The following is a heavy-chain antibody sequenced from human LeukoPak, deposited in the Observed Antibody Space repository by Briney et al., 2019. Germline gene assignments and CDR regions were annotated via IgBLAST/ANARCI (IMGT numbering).Heavy chain of an antibody. V-gene: IGHV4-30-2*01. CDR1: GGSISSGGYS. Sequence: TLSLTCAVSGGSISSGGYSWSWIRQPRGKGLEWIGYIYHSGSTYYNPSLKSRVTISVDRSKNQFSLKLSSVTAADTAVYYCARGGGPAAVYNLFDLWGQGTLVTVSS. CDR3: ARGGGPAAVYNLFDL. D-gene: IGHD2-2*01. CDR2: IYHSGST. J-gene: IGHJ5*02.